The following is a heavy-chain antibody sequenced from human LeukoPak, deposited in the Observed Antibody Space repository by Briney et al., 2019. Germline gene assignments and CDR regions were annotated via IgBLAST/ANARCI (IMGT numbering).Heavy chain of an antibody. Sequence: PSETLSLTCAGYGGSFSGYYWSWIRQPPGKGLEWIGEINHSGSTNYNPSLKSRVTISVDTSKNQFSLKLSSVTAADTAVYYCAGGPARLYYYDSSGYFAAYYFDYWGQGTLVTVSS. CDR3: AGGPARLYYYDSSGYFAAYYFDY. CDR1: GGSFSGYY. CDR2: INHSGST. D-gene: IGHD3-22*01. V-gene: IGHV4-34*01. J-gene: IGHJ4*02.